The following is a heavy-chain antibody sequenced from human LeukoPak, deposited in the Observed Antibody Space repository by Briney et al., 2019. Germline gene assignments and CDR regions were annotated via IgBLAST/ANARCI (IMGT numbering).Heavy chain of an antibody. Sequence: EASVKVSCKASGYTFTGYYMHWVRQAPGQGLEWMGWINDNSGDTTYAQKFQGRVTMTRDTSITTVYMELKSLISDDTAVYYCARVLSNRDFWGQGTLVAVSS. J-gene: IGHJ4*02. CDR2: INDNSGDT. D-gene: IGHD2/OR15-2a*01. CDR3: ARVLSNRDF. V-gene: IGHV1-2*02. CDR1: GYTFTGYY.